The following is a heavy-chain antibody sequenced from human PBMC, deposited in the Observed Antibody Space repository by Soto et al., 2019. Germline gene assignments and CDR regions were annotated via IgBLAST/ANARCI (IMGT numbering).Heavy chain of an antibody. V-gene: IGHV4-59*08. D-gene: IGHD3-9*01. CDR2: IYYSGST. CDR1: GGSISSYY. Sequence: PSETLSLTCTVSGGSISSYYWSWIRQPPGKGLEWIGYIYYSGSTNYNPSLKSRVTISVDTSKNQFSLKLSSVTAADTAVYYCARHSPSTYYDILTGLNLDYWGQGTLVTVSS. CDR3: ARHSPSTYYDILTGLNLDY. J-gene: IGHJ4*02.